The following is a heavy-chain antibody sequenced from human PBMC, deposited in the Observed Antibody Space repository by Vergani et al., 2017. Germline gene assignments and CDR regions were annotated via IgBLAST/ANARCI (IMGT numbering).Heavy chain of an antibody. V-gene: IGHV4-61*01. CDR3: AREGLVGASRGFDP. CDR1: GGSVSSGSYY. CDR2: IYYSGST. D-gene: IGHD1-26*01. J-gene: IGHJ5*02. Sequence: QVQLQESGPGLVKPSETLSLTCTVSGGSVSSGSYYWSWIRQPPGKGLDWIGYIYYSGSTNYNPSLKSRVTISVDTSKNQFSLKLSSVTAADTAVYYCAREGLVGASRGFDPWGQGTLVTVSS.